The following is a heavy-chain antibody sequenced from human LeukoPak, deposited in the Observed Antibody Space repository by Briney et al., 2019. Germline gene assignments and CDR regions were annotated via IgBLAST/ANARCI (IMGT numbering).Heavy chain of an antibody. V-gene: IGHV3-23*01. D-gene: IGHD3-22*01. Sequence: PGGSLRLSCAASGFTFSSYAMSWVRQAPGKGLEWVSAISGSGGSTYYADSVKGRFTISRDNSKNTLYLQMNSLRAEDTAVYYCAKDRIYYYDSSGYYSPWGQGTLVTVSS. J-gene: IGHJ5*02. CDR2: ISGSGGST. CDR1: GFTFSSYA. CDR3: AKDRIYYYDSSGYYSP.